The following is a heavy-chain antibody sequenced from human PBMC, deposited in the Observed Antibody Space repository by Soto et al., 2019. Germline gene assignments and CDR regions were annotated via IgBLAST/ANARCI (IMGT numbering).Heavy chain of an antibody. D-gene: IGHD2-21*01. CDR3: ARDGAGAYGLGWFDP. Sequence: PSETLSLTCTVSGDSISLGGYYWNWLRQHPRKGLEWIGYIYHSGSTIYNPSLKSRVTISVDTSKNRLSLELSNVTAADTAVYYCARDGAGAYGLGWFDPWGQGILVTVSS. V-gene: IGHV4-31*03. J-gene: IGHJ5*02. CDR2: IYHSGST. CDR1: GDSISLGGYY.